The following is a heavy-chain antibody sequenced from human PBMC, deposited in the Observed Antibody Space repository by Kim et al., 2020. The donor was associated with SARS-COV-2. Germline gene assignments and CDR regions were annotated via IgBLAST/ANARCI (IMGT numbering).Heavy chain of an antibody. J-gene: IGHJ4*02. Sequence: GGSLRLSCAASGFTFKNHGMNWVRQAPGKGLEWVSAISDSGASTSCADSAKGRFTISRDNSKNTLYLQMNSLRADDTAVYYCAKETGNQYYFDYWGQGTLVTVSS. CDR3: AKETGNQYYFDY. V-gene: IGHV3-23*01. CDR2: ISDSGAST. D-gene: IGHD1-1*01. CDR1: GFTFKNHG.